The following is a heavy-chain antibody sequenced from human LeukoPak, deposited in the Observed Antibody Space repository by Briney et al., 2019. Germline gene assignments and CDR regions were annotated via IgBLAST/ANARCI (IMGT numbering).Heavy chain of an antibody. CDR1: GDSVSGNSAT. D-gene: IGHD6-13*01. J-gene: IGHJ4*02. Sequence: SQTLSLTCAISGDSVSGNSATWNWIRQSPSRGLEWLGRTHYRSKWYNDYAVSVKSRITTNPDTSMNQFSLQLTSVTPEDTAVYYCARASGSWYWGFDYWGQGTLVTVSS. CDR3: ARASGSWYWGFDY. CDR2: THYRSKWYN. V-gene: IGHV6-1*01.